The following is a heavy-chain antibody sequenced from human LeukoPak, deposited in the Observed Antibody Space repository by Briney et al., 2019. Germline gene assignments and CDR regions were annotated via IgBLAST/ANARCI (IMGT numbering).Heavy chain of an antibody. Sequence: GGSLRLSCAASGFTVSNNYMSWIRQAPGKGLEWVSYISNSGDFIAYADSVKGRFTISRDNAKNSLFLQMNSLRAEDTAVYYCARARGTGPGAHFDYWGQGTLVIVSS. D-gene: IGHD3-10*01. CDR2: ISNSGDFI. J-gene: IGHJ4*02. V-gene: IGHV3-11*01. CDR3: ARARGTGPGAHFDY. CDR1: GFTVSNNY.